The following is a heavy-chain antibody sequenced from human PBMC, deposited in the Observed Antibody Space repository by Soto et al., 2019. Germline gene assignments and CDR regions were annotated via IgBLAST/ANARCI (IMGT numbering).Heavy chain of an antibody. J-gene: IGHJ4*02. V-gene: IGHV1-18*01. Sequence: QVQLVQSGAEVKKPGDSVKVSCKASGYTLNTYGITWVRQAPGQGLEGMGWISANNDYTNYPQKLQGRVTMTTDTSTSTAYMELSSLTSDDTVVYYCARGTYFDYWGQGNLGTVSS. CDR3: ARGTYFDY. CDR1: GYTLNTYG. CDR2: ISANNDYT.